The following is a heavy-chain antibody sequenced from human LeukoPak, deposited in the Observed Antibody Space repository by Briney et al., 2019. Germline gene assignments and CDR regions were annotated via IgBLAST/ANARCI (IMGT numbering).Heavy chain of an antibody. CDR3: ARDSAAASWFDH. V-gene: IGHV1-69*04. Sequence: ASVKVSCKASGGTFISYAISWVRQAPGQGLEWMGRIIPILGIANYAQKFQGRVTITADKSTSTAYMELSSLRSEDTAVYYCARDSAAASWFDHWGQGTLVTVSS. J-gene: IGHJ5*02. D-gene: IGHD6-13*01. CDR2: IIPILGIA. CDR1: GGTFISYA.